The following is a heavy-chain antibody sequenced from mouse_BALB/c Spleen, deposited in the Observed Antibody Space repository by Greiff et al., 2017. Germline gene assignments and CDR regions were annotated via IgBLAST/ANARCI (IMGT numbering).Heavy chain of an antibody. Sequence: EVKLQESGPELVKPGASVKMSCKASGYTFTSYVMHWVKQKPGQGLEWIGYINPYNDGTKYNEKFKGKATLTSDKSSSTAYMELSSLTSEDSAVYYCAREEDYYGSSWFAYWGQGTLVTVSA. D-gene: IGHD1-1*01. J-gene: IGHJ3*01. CDR3: AREEDYYGSSWFAY. CDR2: INPYNDGT. CDR1: GYTFTSYV. V-gene: IGHV1-14*01.